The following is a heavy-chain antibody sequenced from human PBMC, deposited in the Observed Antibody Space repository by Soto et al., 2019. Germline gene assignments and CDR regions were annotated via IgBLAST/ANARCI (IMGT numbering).Heavy chain of an antibody. CDR3: ARRGYSHGYGYFDY. Sequence: PSETLSLTCADSGRSISSSSYYWGWIRQPPGKVLQWMGSIYYIGSTYYNPSLKSRVTISVNTSKNQFSLNLRSVTAADTAVYSCARRGYSHGYGYFDYSGQRTLVTVS. D-gene: IGHD5-18*01. J-gene: IGHJ4*02. CDR1: GRSISSSSYY. V-gene: IGHV4-39*01. CDR2: IYYIGST.